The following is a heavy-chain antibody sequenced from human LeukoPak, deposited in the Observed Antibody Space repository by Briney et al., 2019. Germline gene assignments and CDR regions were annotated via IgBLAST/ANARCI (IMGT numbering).Heavy chain of an antibody. J-gene: IGHJ6*02. V-gene: IGHV4-31*03. CDR1: GGSISSGGHY. CDR3: ARDRRTLHGGGVIVPFGMDV. D-gene: IGHD3-16*02. Sequence: SETLSLTCTVSGGSISSGGHYWSWIRQHPEKCLEWIGYIHFSGSTYYNPSLKSRVTISVDTSKNQFSLKLSSVTAADTAVYYCARDRRTLHGGGVIVPFGMDVWGQGTTVTVSS. CDR2: IHFSGST.